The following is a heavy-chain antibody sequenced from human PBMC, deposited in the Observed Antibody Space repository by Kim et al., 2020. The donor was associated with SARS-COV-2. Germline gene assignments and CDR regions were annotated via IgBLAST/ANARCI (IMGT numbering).Heavy chain of an antibody. Sequence: GGSLRLSCAASGFIFSHYAMHWVRQAPGKGLEWVAVFWSEGRDQYYVDSVKGRFTISRDTSKNTLFLQMSSPRVEDTAIYYCARDRGAAAGEGGLESWGQGTLVTVSS. CDR3: ARDRGAAAGEGGLES. CDR1: GFIFSHYA. D-gene: IGHD6-13*01. J-gene: IGHJ5*02. CDR2: FWSEGRDQ. V-gene: IGHV3-33*01.